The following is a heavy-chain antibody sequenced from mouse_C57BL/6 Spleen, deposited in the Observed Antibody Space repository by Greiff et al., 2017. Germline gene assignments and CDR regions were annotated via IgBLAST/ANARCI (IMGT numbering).Heavy chain of an antibody. D-gene: IGHD2-4*01. V-gene: IGHV2-5*01. J-gene: IGHJ4*01. CDR2: IWRGGST. CDR1: GFSLTSYG. CDR3: AKNGDDYDGTGDYYAMDY. Sequence: VQLVESGPGLVQPSQSLSITCTVSGFSLTSYGVHWVRQSPGKGLEWLGVIWRGGSTDYNAAFMSRLSITKDNSKSQVFFKMNSLQADDTAIYYCAKNGDDYDGTGDYYAMDYWGQGTSVTVSS.